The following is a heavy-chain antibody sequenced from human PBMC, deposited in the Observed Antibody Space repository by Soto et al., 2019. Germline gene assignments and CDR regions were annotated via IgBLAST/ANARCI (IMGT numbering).Heavy chain of an antibody. D-gene: IGHD3-9*01. CDR2: IYYSGST. Sequence: PSETLSLTCTVSGGSVSSGSYYWSWIRQPPGKGLEWIGYIYYSGSTNYNPSLKSRVTISVDTSKNQFSLKLSSVTAADTAVYYCATAATIFWNAFDIWGQGTMVTVSS. CDR1: GGSVSSGSYY. CDR3: ATAATIFWNAFDI. V-gene: IGHV4-61*01. J-gene: IGHJ3*02.